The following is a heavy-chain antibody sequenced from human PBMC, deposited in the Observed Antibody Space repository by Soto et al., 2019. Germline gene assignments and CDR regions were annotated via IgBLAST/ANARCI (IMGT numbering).Heavy chain of an antibody. D-gene: IGHD1-26*01. CDR2: LDNDGTNT. J-gene: IGHJ4*02. V-gene: IGHV3-74*01. CDR1: GFTFSTYW. Sequence: GGSLRLSCAASGFTFSTYWMHWVRQAPGKGLVWVSRLDNDGTNTRYADSVKGRFTVSRDNGKNTVYLQMDSLSAEDTAVYYCPTDVGPYFDYWGQGTLVTVSS. CDR3: PTDVGPYFDY.